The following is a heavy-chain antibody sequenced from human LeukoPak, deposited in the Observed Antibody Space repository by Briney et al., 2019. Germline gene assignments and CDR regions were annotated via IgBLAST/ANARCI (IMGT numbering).Heavy chain of an antibody. V-gene: IGHV1-18*01. CDR1: GYTFTSYG. Sequence: ASVKVSCKASGYTFTSYGISWVRQAPGRGLEWMGWISAYNGNTNYAQKLQGRVTMTTDTSTSTAYMELRSLRSDDTAVYYCARGGPDYGDYDAFDIWGQGTMVTVSS. CDR3: ARGGPDYGDYDAFDI. CDR2: ISAYNGNT. D-gene: IGHD4-17*01. J-gene: IGHJ3*02.